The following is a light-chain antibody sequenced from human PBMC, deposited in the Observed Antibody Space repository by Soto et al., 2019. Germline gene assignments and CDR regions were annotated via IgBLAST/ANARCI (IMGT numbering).Light chain of an antibody. CDR2: GAS. V-gene: IGKV3-15*01. CDR3: QQYNNWPIT. Sequence: EIVMTQSPATRSVSPGERVTLSCRASQSVSSNLAWYQQKPGQAPRLLIYGASTRATGIPARFSGSGSGTEFTLTISSLQSEDFAVYYCQQYNNWPITFGQGTRLEIK. J-gene: IGKJ5*01. CDR1: QSVSSN.